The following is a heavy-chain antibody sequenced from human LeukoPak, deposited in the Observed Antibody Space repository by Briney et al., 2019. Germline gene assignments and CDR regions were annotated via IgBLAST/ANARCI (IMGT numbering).Heavy chain of an antibody. V-gene: IGHV4-30-2*01. CDR1: GASISSGGYS. Sequence: PSQTLSLTCAVSGASISSGGYSWSWIRQPPGKGLEWIGYIYHSGSTYYNPSLKSRVTISVDRSKNQFSLKLSSVTAADTAVYYCARGGSTNSFDYWGQGTLVTVSS. J-gene: IGHJ4*02. D-gene: IGHD1-1*01. CDR2: IYHSGST. CDR3: ARGGSTNSFDY.